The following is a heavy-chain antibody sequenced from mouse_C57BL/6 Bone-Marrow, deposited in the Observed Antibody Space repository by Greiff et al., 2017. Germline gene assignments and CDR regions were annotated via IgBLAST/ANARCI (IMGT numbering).Heavy chain of an antibody. CDR2: IYPGDGDT. Sequence: VQVVESGAELVKPGASVKISCKASGYAFSSYWMNWVKQRPGKGLEWIGQIYPGDGDTNYNGKFKGKATLTADKSSSTAYMQRSSLTSEDAAVYFCARERMVKYYFDYWGQGTTLTVSS. V-gene: IGHV1-80*01. CDR1: GYAFSSYW. J-gene: IGHJ2*01. D-gene: IGHD2-1*01. CDR3: ARERMVKYYFDY.